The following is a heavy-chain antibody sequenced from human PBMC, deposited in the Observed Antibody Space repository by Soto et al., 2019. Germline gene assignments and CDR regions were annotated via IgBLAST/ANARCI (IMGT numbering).Heavy chain of an antibody. D-gene: IGHD3-16*01. Sequence: QITLKESGPALVKPTQTLTLTCTFSGFSLSTSGVGVGWIRQPPGEALEWLALIYWDDYKHFSPSLESRITITKDPSKIPVGLTMTNMDPGDTATFFGFNKGGGDRILDYWGQGTLVTVSS. CDR3: FNKGGGDRILDY. CDR2: IYWDDYK. V-gene: IGHV2-5*02. CDR1: GFSLSTSGVG. J-gene: IGHJ4*02.